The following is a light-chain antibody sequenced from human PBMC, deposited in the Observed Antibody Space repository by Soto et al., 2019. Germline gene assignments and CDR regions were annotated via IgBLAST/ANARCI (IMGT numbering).Light chain of an antibody. CDR2: WAS. CDR1: QSVLYSSNNKHY. Sequence: DIVMTQSPDSLAVSLGERATINCNSSQSVLYSSNNKHYLACYQQKPGQPPKWLIYWASTRDSGVPDRISGSGSWRDFTGTVGSLQAGDVAVYYCEHYYSAPPTFGQGTKVEIK. J-gene: IGKJ1*01. V-gene: IGKV4-1*01. CDR3: EHYYSAPPT.